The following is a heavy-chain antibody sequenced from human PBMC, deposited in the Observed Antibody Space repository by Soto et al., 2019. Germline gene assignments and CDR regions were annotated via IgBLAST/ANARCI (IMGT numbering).Heavy chain of an antibody. CDR3: AAGVGASDNDY. J-gene: IGHJ4*02. Sequence: EVQLVESGGGLVKPGGSLRLSCAASGFTFSIAWMTWVRQAPGKGLEWVGRIKSKINGGTTDYAAPVKGRFTISRDDSKDTVYLQMNSLKTEDTGVDYCAAGVGASDNDYWGQGTLVTVSS. V-gene: IGHV3-15*01. D-gene: IGHD1-26*01. CDR1: GFTFSIAW. CDR2: IKSKINGGTT.